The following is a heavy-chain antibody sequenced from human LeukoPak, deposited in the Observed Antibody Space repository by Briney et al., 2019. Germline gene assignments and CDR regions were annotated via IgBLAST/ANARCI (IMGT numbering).Heavy chain of an antibody. CDR2: ISAYNGNT. Sequence: ASVKVSCKASGYTFTSYGISWVRQAPGQGLEWMGWISAYNGNTNYAQKLQGRVTMTTDTSTSTAYMELRSLRSDDTAVYYCARVTAYYYDSSGYYLDYWGQGTLVTVSS. CDR3: ARVTAYYYDSSGYYLDY. J-gene: IGHJ4*02. CDR1: GYTFTSYG. V-gene: IGHV1-18*01. D-gene: IGHD3-22*01.